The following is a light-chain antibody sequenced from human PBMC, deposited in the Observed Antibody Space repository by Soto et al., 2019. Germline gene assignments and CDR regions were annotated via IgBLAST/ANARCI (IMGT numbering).Light chain of an antibody. V-gene: IGLV2-14*01. CDR2: GVS. J-gene: IGLJ3*02. CDR1: SSDFGDDKY. Sequence: QSALTQPASVSGSPGQSITMSCTGSSSDFGDDKYVSWYQQQPGKGPNLLIYGVSKRPSGVSNRFSGSKSGNTASLTISGLQVDDDADYICGSFTTSRIWVFGGGTKLTVL. CDR3: GSFTTSRIWV.